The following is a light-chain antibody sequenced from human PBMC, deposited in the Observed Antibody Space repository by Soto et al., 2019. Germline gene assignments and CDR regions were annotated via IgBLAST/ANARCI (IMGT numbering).Light chain of an antibody. CDR1: QSIATN. J-gene: IGKJ1*01. V-gene: IGKV3-15*01. CDR3: QQYNNWPWT. CDR2: GAS. Sequence: VITHSPSTLSASHGERATLSCRASQSIATNLAWYQQKPGQPPRLLIYGASTRATGIPARFSGSGSGTEFTLTISSLQSVDFAVYSCQQYNNWPWTFGQGTKVDI.